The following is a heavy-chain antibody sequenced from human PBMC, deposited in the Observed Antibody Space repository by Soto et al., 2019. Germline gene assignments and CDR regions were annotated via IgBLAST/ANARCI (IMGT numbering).Heavy chain of an antibody. CDR3: ATYTALAKYYFDY. Sequence: SDTLSLTCAVSGVSITTNGYSWSWIRQPPGKGLEWIGYIYPSGTIFYNPSLNSRVTISADTSNNQFSLKLTSVTASDTAVYFCATYTALAKYYFDYWGRGTLVTVSS. D-gene: IGHD3-16*01. V-gene: IGHV4-30-2*01. CDR1: GVSITTNGYS. CDR2: IYPSGTI. J-gene: IGHJ4*02.